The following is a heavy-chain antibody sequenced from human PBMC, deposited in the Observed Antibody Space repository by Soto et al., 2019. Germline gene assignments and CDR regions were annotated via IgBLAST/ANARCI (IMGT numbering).Heavy chain of an antibody. CDR2: VSGDASNT. D-gene: IGHD4-17*01. Sequence: PGGSLRLSCAASGFTFTNYGLSWVRQAPGKGLDWVETVSGDASNTHYADSVKGRFTISRDNSKSILFLQMKSLRVEDTAIYYCARDVRASGEMFDYWGQGTQVTVSS. V-gene: IGHV3-23*01. CDR3: ARDVRASGEMFDY. CDR1: GFTFTNYG. J-gene: IGHJ4*02.